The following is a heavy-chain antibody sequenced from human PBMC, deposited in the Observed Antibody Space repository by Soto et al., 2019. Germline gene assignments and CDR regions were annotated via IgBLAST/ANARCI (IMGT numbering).Heavy chain of an antibody. V-gene: IGHV4-39*01. CDR2: IYYSGST. CDR1: GGSISSSSYY. CDR3: GRIVVVVASLTANAFDI. Sequence: SETLSLTCTVSGGSISSSSYYWGWIRQPPGKGLEWIGSIYYSGSTYYNPSLQSRVTISVDTSKNQFSLKLSSVTAADTAVYYCGRIVVVVASLTANAFDIWGQGTMVTV. J-gene: IGHJ3*02. D-gene: IGHD2-15*01.